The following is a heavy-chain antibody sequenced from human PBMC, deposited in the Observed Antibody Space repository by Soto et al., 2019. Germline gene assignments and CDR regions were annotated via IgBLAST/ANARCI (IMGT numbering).Heavy chain of an antibody. D-gene: IGHD2-15*01. J-gene: IGHJ5*02. CDR3: ARVDGSGGSCYVWRGWFDP. CDR1: GGTFSSYA. Sequence: QVPLVQSGAEVKKPGSSVKVSCKASGGTFSSYAISWVRQAPGQGLEWMGGIIPIFGTANYAQKFQGRVTITADESTSTAYREVSSLGSEDTAVYYCARVDGSGGSCYVWRGWFDPWGQGTLVTVSS. CDR2: IIPIFGTA. V-gene: IGHV1-69*01.